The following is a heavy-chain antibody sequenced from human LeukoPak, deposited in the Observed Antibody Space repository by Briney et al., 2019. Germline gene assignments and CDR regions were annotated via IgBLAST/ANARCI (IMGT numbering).Heavy chain of an antibody. V-gene: IGHV3-30*18. CDR2: ISYDGSNK. CDR1: GFTFSSYG. CDR3: AKRYSSSWYSTDAFDI. Sequence: GGSLRLSCAAYGFTFSSYGMHWVRQAPGKGLEWVAVISYDGSNKYYADSVKGRFTISRDNSKNTLYLQMNSLRAEDTAVYYCAKRYSSSWYSTDAFDIWGQGTMVTVSS. J-gene: IGHJ3*02. D-gene: IGHD6-13*01.